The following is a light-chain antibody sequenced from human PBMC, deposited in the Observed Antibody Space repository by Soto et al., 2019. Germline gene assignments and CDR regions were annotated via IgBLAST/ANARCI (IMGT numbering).Light chain of an antibody. CDR3: SSYTSSSTLCV. V-gene: IGLV2-14*01. Sequence: QSALTQPASVSGSPGQSITISCTGTSSEVGGYNYVSWYQQHPGKAPKLMIYEVSNRPTGVSNRFSGSKSGNTASLTISGLQDEDEADYYCSSYTSSSTLCVFGTGTKLTVL. CDR2: EVS. CDR1: SSEVGGYNY. J-gene: IGLJ1*01.